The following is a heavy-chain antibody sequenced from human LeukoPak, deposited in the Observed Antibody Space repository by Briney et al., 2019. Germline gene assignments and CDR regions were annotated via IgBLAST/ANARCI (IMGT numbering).Heavy chain of an antibody. CDR3: ARAYYYDSSGYYPFDP. CDR2: IIPIFGTA. CDR1: GGTFSSYA. J-gene: IGHJ5*02. V-gene: IGHV1-69*06. Sequence: SVKVSCKASGGTFSSYAISWVRQAPGQGLEWMGGIIPIFGTANYAQKFQGRVTITADKSTSTAYMELSSLRSEDTAVYYCARAYYYDSSGYYPFDPWGQGTLVTVSS. D-gene: IGHD3-22*01.